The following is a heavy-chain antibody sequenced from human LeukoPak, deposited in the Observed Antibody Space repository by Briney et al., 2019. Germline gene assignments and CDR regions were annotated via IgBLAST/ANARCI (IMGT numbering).Heavy chain of an antibody. V-gene: IGHV4-59*01. D-gene: IGHD2-2*01. J-gene: IGHJ4*02. CDR1: GGSFSGYY. CDR2: IYYSGST. Sequence: SETLSLTCAVYGGSFSGYYWSWIRQHPGKGLEWIGYIYYSGSTNYNPSLKSRVTISVDTSKNQFSLKLSSVTAADTAVYYCARSPRCSTSCPIDYWGQGTLVTVSS. CDR3: ARSPRCSTSCPIDY.